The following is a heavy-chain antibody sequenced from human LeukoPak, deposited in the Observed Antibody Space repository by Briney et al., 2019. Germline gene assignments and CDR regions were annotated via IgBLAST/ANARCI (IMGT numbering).Heavy chain of an antibody. J-gene: IGHJ6*02. Sequence: GGSLRLSCAASGFTFSSYAMHWVRQAPGKGLEWVAVISYDGSNKYYADSVKGRFTISRDNSKNTLYLQMNSLRAEDTAVYYCASWPYGDYYYGMDVWGQGTTVTVSS. CDR3: ASWPYGDYYYGMDV. CDR1: GFTFSSYA. V-gene: IGHV3-30*14. CDR2: ISYDGSNK. D-gene: IGHD4-17*01.